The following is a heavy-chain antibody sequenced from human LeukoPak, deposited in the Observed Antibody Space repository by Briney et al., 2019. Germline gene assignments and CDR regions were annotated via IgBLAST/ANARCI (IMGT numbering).Heavy chain of an antibody. Sequence: GESPKISCKGSGYNFPNYWIGWVRQMPGKGLEWMGIIYPGDSETRYSPSFQGRVTISADKSISTTYLQWSSLRASDTALYYCARSLHPAADSVYYMDVWGKGTTVTISS. J-gene: IGHJ6*03. CDR1: GYNFPNYW. V-gene: IGHV5-51*01. D-gene: IGHD3/OR15-3a*01. CDR2: IYPGDSET. CDR3: ARSLHPAADSVYYMDV.